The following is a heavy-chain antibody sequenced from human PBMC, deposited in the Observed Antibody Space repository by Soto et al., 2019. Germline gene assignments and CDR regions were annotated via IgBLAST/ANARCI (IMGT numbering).Heavy chain of an antibody. J-gene: IGHJ5*02. Sequence: LSLTCSVSGDSISKTTSYWGWIRQPPGKGLEWIGTIYHSGSTYYNPSLMSRVTLSVDKSKNQFSLKLNSVTAADTAVYYCARRVGSCSGTSCNGWFDPWGQGTLVTVSS. V-gene: IGHV4-39*01. CDR1: GDSISKTTSY. CDR3: ARRVGSCSGTSCNGWFDP. D-gene: IGHD2-2*01. CDR2: IYHSGST.